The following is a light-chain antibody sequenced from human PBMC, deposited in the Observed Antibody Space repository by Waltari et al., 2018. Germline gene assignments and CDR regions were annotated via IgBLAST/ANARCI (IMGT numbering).Light chain of an antibody. CDR3: SSNTNSGNVV. J-gene: IGLJ2*01. CDR1: RPEFGRYNY. Sequence: QSALPQPASVSASPGQAITISCTGPRPEFGRYNYVPWYQQHPVKAPKLVISEVRNRPSVVSNRFSGSKSGNTASLTISGLQAEDGAHYYCSSNTNSGNVVFGGGTKLTVL. V-gene: IGLV2-14*01. CDR2: EVR.